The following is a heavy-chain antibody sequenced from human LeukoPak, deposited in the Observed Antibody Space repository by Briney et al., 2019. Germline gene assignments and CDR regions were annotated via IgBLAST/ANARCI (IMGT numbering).Heavy chain of an antibody. D-gene: IGHD3-22*01. CDR1: GFPFSGSG. CDR3: GKDIDSSGYQLVDY. Sequence: GGSLRLSCAASGFPFSGSGMHWVRQAPGKGLEWVAVVWYDGSHQYYADSVKGRFTISRDNSKNTLYLQMDSLRAEDTAVYYCGKDIDSSGYQLVDYWGQGTLVTVSS. J-gene: IGHJ4*02. V-gene: IGHV3-33*06. CDR2: VWYDGSHQ.